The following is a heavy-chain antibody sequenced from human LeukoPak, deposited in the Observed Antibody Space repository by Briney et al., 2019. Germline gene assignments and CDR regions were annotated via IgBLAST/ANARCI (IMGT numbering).Heavy chain of an antibody. CDR3: ARGYYYDSSGYYSDAFDI. CDR1: GFTFSTYW. D-gene: IGHD3-22*01. J-gene: IGHJ3*02. CDR2: INPGGSST. Sequence: PGGSLRLSCAASGFTFSTYWMHWVRQAPGQGLVWVSRINPGGSSTTYADSVKGRFTISRDDAKNTLYLQMNSLRAEDTAVYYCARGYYYDSSGYYSDAFDIWGQGTMVTVSS. V-gene: IGHV3-74*01.